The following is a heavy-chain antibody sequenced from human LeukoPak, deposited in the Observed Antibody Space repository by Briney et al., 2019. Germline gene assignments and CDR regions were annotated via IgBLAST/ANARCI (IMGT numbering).Heavy chain of an antibody. Sequence: GGSLRLSCAASGFTFSSYWMSWVRQAPGKGLEWVANIKQDGSEKYYVDSVKGRFTISRDNAMNSLYLQMNSLRAEDTAVYYCARVGYYDSSGRVAFDIWGQGTMVTVSS. CDR2: IKQDGSEK. V-gene: IGHV3-7*01. CDR1: GFTFSSYW. J-gene: IGHJ3*02. D-gene: IGHD3-22*01. CDR3: ARVGYYDSSGRVAFDI.